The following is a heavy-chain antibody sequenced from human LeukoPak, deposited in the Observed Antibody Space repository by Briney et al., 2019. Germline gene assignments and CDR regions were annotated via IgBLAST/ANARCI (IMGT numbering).Heavy chain of an antibody. J-gene: IGHJ4*02. CDR1: GGSISSNNHC. Sequence: SETLSLTCSVSGGSISSNNHCWGWIRQPPGKGLEWIGNVHYRRSTYYNPSLKSRVTISVDTSKSQFSLKLSSVTAADTAVYYCARVTGSYYDDFDYWGQGTLVTVSS. CDR2: VHYRRST. V-gene: IGHV4-39*01. D-gene: IGHD1-26*01. CDR3: ARVTGSYYDDFDY.